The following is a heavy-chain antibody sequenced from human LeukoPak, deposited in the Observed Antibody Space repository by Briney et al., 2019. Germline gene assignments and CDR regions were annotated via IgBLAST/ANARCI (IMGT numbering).Heavy chain of an antibody. J-gene: IGHJ4*02. CDR1: GFTFSSYA. D-gene: IGHD2-2*01. CDR3: AKGGEYQLPGDY. CDR2: ISSSGANT. V-gene: IGHV3-23*01. Sequence: GGSLRLSCAASGFTFSSYAMSWVRQAPGKGLEWVSTISSSGANTYYADSVKGRFTISRDNFKNTLYLQMNSLRAEDTAVYYCAKGGEYQLPGDYWGQGTLVTVSS.